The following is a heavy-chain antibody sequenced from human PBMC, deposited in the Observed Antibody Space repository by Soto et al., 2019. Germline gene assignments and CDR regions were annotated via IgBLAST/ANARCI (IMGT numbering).Heavy chain of an antibody. J-gene: IGHJ6*02. CDR2: INPNSGGT. D-gene: IGHD3-16*01. CDR3: ARCAYGGGNYYYYGMDV. Sequence: GASVKVSCKASGYTFTGYYMHWVRQAPGQGLEWMGWINPNSGGTNYAQKFQGWVTMTRDTSISTAYMELSRLRSDDTAVYYCARCAYGGGNYYYYGMDVWGQGTTVTVSS. V-gene: IGHV1-2*04. CDR1: GYTFTGYY.